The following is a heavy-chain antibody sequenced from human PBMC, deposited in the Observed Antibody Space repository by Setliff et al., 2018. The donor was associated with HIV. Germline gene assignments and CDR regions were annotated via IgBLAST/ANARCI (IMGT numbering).Heavy chain of an antibody. V-gene: IGHV3-74*01. D-gene: IGHD5-12*01. J-gene: IGHJ4*02. CDR3: HSGYDTEEQSYFDY. CDR1: GFTFVKYW. CDR2: VNSDGSSK. Sequence: GGSLRLSCAASGFTFVKYWMHWVRQAPGKGLVWVSRVNSDGSSKTYADSVKDRFTISRDNAKNTLYLQMNSLRAEDTGVYYCHSGYDTEEQSYFDYWGQGTLVTVSS.